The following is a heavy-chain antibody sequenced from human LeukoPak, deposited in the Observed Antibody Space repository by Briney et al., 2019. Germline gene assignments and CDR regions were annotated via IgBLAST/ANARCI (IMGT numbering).Heavy chain of an antibody. V-gene: IGHV1-2*02. D-gene: IGHD5-24*01. CDR2: INPNSGGT. J-gene: IGHJ3*02. CDR3: ARDEDGYNPGAFDI. Sequence: ASVKVSCKASGYTFTGYYMHWVRQAPGQGLEWMGWINPNSGGTNYAQKFQGRVTTTRDTSISTAYMELSRLRSDDTAVYYCARDEDGYNPGAFDIWGQGTMVTVSS. CDR1: GYTFTGYY.